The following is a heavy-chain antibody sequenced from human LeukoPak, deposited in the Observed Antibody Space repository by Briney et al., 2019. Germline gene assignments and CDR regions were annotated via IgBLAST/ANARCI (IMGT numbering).Heavy chain of an antibody. J-gene: IGHJ4*02. CDR2: IYYSGST. CDR3: ARLHPRGRGYFDY. V-gene: IGHV4-39*01. CDR1: GGSISSSSYY. D-gene: IGHD1-26*01. Sequence: SETLSLTCTVSGGSISSSSYYWGWIRQPPGKGLEWIGSIYYSGSTYYNPSLKSRVTISVDTSKNQFPLKLSSVTAADTAVYYCARLHPRGRGYFDYWGQGTLVTVSS.